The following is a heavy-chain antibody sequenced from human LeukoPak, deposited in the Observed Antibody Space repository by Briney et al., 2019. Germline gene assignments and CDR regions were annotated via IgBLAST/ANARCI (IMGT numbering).Heavy chain of an antibody. CDR2: INPNSGGT. CDR1: VYTFTGYY. CDR3: AVGPMATVTTGFDY. Sequence: ASVKVPCKASVYTFTGYYMHWVRQAPAQGLEWMGWINPNSGGTNYAQKFQGRVTMTRDTSISTAYMELSKLRSDDTAVYYCAVGPMATVTTGFDYWGQGTLVTVSS. J-gene: IGHJ4*02. V-gene: IGHV1-2*02. D-gene: IGHD4-17*01.